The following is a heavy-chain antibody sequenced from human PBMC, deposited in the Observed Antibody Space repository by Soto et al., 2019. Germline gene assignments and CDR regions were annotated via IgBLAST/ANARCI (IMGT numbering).Heavy chain of an antibody. D-gene: IGHD2-2*01. CDR2: LYYTGSN. CDR3: ARVPDR. CDR1: GGSINSNKYY. V-gene: IGHV4-39*07. J-gene: IGHJ5*02. Sequence: SETLSLTCTVSGGSINSNKYYWGWVRQPPGRGLEWIAGLYYTGSNFYNPSLKSRVSISVDRSKNQFSLNLCSVTAADTAVYYCARVPDRWGQGTLVTVSS.